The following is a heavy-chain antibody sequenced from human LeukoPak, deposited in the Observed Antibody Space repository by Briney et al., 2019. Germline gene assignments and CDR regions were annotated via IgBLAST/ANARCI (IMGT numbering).Heavy chain of an antibody. J-gene: IGHJ4*02. CDR1: GYTFDRHG. CDR2: ISGYKGNT. Sequence: ASVKVSCTASGYTFDRHGITWVRQAPGQGLEWMGWISGYKGNTKYAQKFQGRVTMTTDTSTSTAYMEVRSLRSDDTAVYYCARDYEPMTTTFFDYWGQGTLVTVSS. CDR3: ARDYEPMTTTFFDY. D-gene: IGHD1-26*01. V-gene: IGHV1-18*01.